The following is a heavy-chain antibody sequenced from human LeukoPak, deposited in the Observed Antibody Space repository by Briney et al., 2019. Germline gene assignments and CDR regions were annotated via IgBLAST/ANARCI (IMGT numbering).Heavy chain of an antibody. D-gene: IGHD2-2*01. Sequence: GASVKVSCKASGYTFTGYYMHWVRQAPGQGLEWMGWINPNSGGTTYAQKFQGRVTMTRDTSISTAYMELSRLRSDDTALYYCARVPIVVVPGAIMTPFDYWGQGTLVTVSS. J-gene: IGHJ4*02. V-gene: IGHV1-2*02. CDR1: GYTFTGYY. CDR3: ARVPIVVVPGAIMTPFDY. CDR2: INPNSGGT.